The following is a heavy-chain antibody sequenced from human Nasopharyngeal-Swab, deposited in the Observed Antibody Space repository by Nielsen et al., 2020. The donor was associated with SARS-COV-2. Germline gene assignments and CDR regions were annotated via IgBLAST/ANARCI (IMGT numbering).Heavy chain of an antibody. D-gene: IGHD2-2*01. CDR3: ARDWDIVVVPYYYYGMDV. V-gene: IGHV3-30-3*01. Sequence: SCKASGGTFSSYAMHWVRQAPGKGLEWVAVISYDGSNKYYADSVKGRFTISRDNSKNTLYLQMNSLRAEDTAVYYCARDWDIVVVPYYYYGMDVWGQGTTVTVSS. CDR1: GGTFSSYA. CDR2: ISYDGSNK. J-gene: IGHJ6*02.